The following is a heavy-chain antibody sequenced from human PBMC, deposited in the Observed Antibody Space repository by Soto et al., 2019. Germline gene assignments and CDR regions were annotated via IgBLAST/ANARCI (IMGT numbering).Heavy chain of an antibody. CDR1: VFTFSSYA. CDR3: GRGNPGGPEYYFDD. CDR2: ISGGRGST. D-gene: IGHD3-10*01. Sequence: GGSLRLSCPASVFTFSSYAMSWVRQAPGKGLEWVSAISGGRGSTYDAASVKGRFTISRDNSKNKLYLQMNSLRAEDTAVYYCGRGNPGGPEYYFDDWGQGTLVTVSS. V-gene: IGHV3-23*01. J-gene: IGHJ4*02.